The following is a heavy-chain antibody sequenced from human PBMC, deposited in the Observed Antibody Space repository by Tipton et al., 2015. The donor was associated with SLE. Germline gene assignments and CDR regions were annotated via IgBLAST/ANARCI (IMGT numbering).Heavy chain of an antibody. CDR1: GGSISSFD. J-gene: IGHJ4*01. CDR2: IYTSGYS. Sequence: TLSLTCTVFGGSISSFDWTWFRQPAGKGLEWIGRIYTSGYSNYNPSLKSRVTMSVDTSKNQSSLKLISVTAADTAMYYCVNTENDYWGQGTLVTVSS. D-gene: IGHD5-24*01. CDR3: VNTENDY. V-gene: IGHV4-4*07.